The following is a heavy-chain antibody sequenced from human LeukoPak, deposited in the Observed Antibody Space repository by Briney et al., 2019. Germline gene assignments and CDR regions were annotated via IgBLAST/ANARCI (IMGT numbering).Heavy chain of an antibody. CDR3: ARVPTDFWNGYWEPRDWFDP. CDR2: ISAYNGNT. V-gene: IGHV1-18*01. D-gene: IGHD3-3*01. J-gene: IGHJ5*02. Sequence: GASVKVSCKASGYTFTSYGISWVRQAPGQGLEWMGWISAYNGNTNYAEKLQGRVTMTTDTSTSTAYMELRSLRSDDTAVYYCARVPTDFWNGYWEPRDWFDPWGQGTLVTVSS. CDR1: GYTFTSYG.